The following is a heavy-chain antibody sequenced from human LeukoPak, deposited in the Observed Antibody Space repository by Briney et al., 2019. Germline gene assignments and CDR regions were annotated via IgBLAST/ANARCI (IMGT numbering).Heavy chain of an antibody. D-gene: IGHD4-23*01. V-gene: IGHV3-23*01. CDR3: AKDLKFGGNSGLLYDY. CDR1: GFTFTHYA. CDR2: ISGSGGST. J-gene: IGHJ4*02. Sequence: GGSLRLSCAASGFTFTHYALTWVRQPPGKGLEWVSAISGSGGSTYYADSVKGRFTISRDNSKNTLNLQMNSLRAEDTAVYYCAKDLKFGGNSGLLYDYWGQGTLVIVSS.